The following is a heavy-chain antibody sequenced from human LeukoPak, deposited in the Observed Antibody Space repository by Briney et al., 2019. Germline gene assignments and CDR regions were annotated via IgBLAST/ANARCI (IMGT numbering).Heavy chain of an antibody. Sequence: PGGSLRLSCAASGFIFSDYWMTWVRQAPGKGLEWVANIKQDGSQTYYVDSVKGRFTISRDNAKNSLSLQMNSLRAEDTAVYYCARDLGQYYDTSDNWFDPWGQGTLVTVSS. CDR3: ARDLGQYYDTSDNWFDP. V-gene: IGHV3-7*01. D-gene: IGHD3-22*01. CDR2: IKQDGSQT. J-gene: IGHJ5*02. CDR1: GFIFSDYW.